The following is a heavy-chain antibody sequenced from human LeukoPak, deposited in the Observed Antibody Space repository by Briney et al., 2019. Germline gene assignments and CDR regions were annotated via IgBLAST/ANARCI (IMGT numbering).Heavy chain of an antibody. D-gene: IGHD6-6*01. CDR1: GGSFSGYY. CDR2: INHSGST. Sequence: PSETLSLTCAVYGGSFSGYYCSWIRQPPGKGLEWIGEINHSGSTNYNPSLKSRVTISVDTSKNQFSLKLSSVTAADTAVYYCARAARHLGFDYWGQGTLVTVSS. J-gene: IGHJ4*02. V-gene: IGHV4-34*01. CDR3: ARAARHLGFDY.